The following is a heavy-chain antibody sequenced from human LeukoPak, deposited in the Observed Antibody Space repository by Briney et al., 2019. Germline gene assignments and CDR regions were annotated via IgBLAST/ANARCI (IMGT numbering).Heavy chain of an antibody. V-gene: IGHV1-69*13. CDR3: AREYYDSSNASDT. Sequence: SVKVSCKASGGTFSSYAISWVRQAPGQGLEWMGGIIPIFGTANYAQKFQGRVTIAADESTSTAYMELSSLRSEDTAVFYCAREYYDSSNASDTWGQGTMVTVSS. CDR2: IIPIFGTA. J-gene: IGHJ3*02. D-gene: IGHD3-22*01. CDR1: GGTFSSYA.